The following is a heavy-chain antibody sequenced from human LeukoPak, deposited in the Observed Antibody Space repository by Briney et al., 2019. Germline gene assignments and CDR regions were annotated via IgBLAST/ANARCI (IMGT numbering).Heavy chain of an antibody. CDR3: ARGVTGFDS. J-gene: IGHJ4*02. CDR2: IHISGT. V-gene: IGHV4-4*07. CDR1: GGSISSNY. Sequence: SETLSLTCSVSGGSISSNYWSWVRQPAGEGLEWIGRIHISGTNYNPSLKSRLTMSADTSKNQLSLKLSSVTAADTAVYYCARGVTGFDSWGQGTLVTVYS.